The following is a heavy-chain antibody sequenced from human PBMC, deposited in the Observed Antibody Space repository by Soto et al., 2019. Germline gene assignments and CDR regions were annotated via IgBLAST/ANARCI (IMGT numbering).Heavy chain of an antibody. J-gene: IGHJ5*02. Sequence: PSETLSLTCTVSGGSISSGDYYWSWIRQPPGKGLEWIGYIYYSGSTYYNPSLKSRVTISVDTSKNQFSLKLSSVTAADTAVYSCPTPTHYGPGTYWSCFDTWGQGTLVTVSS. V-gene: IGHV4-30-4*01. D-gene: IGHD3-10*01. CDR1: GGSISSGDYY. CDR2: IYYSGST. CDR3: PTPTHYGPGTYWSCFDT.